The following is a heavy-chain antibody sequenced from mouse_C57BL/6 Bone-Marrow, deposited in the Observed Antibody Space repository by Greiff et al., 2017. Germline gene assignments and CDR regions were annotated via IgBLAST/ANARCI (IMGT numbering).Heavy chain of an antibody. CDR1: GYAFTNYL. V-gene: IGHV1-54*01. J-gene: IGHJ2*01. D-gene: IGHD1-1*01. CDR2: INPGSGGT. CDR3: ARSGYYYGSSPVYFDY. Sequence: VQLQQSGAELVRPGTSVKVSCKASGYAFTNYLIEWVKQRPGQGLEWIGVINPGSGGTNYNEKFKGKATLTADKSSSTAYMQLSSLKSEDSAVYFCARSGYYYGSSPVYFDYWGQGTTLTVSS.